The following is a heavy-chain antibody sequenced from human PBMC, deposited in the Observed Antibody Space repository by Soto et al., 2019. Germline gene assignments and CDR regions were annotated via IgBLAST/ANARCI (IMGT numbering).Heavy chain of an antibody. J-gene: IGHJ4*02. D-gene: IGHD6-13*01. V-gene: IGHV1-69*13. CDR3: AHPAAGHLGFDY. Sequence: GASVKVSCKASGGTFSSYAISWVRQAPGQGLEWMGGIIPIFGTANYAQKFQGRVTITADESTSTAYMELSSLRSEDTAVYYCAHPAAGHLGFDYWGQGTLVTVSS. CDR2: IIPIFGTA. CDR1: GGTFSSYA.